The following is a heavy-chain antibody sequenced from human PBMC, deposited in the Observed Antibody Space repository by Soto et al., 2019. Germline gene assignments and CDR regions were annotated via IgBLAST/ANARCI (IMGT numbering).Heavy chain of an antibody. Sequence: PSETLSLTCTVSGGSISSGGYYWSWIRQHPGKGLEWIGYIYYSGSTYYNPSLKSRVTTSVDTSKNQFSLKLSSVTAADTAVYYCARDPHYYDSSGYYDSSYYYGMDVWGQGTTVTVYS. J-gene: IGHJ6*02. CDR2: IYYSGST. CDR1: GGSISSGGYY. V-gene: IGHV4-31*03. CDR3: ARDPHYYDSSGYYDSSYYYGMDV. D-gene: IGHD3-22*01.